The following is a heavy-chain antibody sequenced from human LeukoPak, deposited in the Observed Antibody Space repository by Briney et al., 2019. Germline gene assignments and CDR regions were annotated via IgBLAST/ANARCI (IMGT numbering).Heavy chain of an antibody. V-gene: IGHV4-61*02. J-gene: IGHJ3*02. CDR2: IYTSGST. CDR3: AREELSISCAFDI. Sequence: SETLSLTCTVSGGSISSGSYYWSWIRQPAGKGLEWIGRIYTSGSTNYNPSLKSRVTISVDTSKNQFSLKLSSVTAADTAVYYCAREELSISCAFDIWGQGTMVTVSS. CDR1: GGSISSGSYY. D-gene: IGHD3-16*02.